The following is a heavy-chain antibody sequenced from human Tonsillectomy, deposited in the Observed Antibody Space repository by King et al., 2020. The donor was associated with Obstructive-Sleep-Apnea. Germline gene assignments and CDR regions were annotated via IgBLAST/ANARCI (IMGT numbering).Heavy chain of an antibody. J-gene: IGHJ5*02. CDR3: ARYSIYDYVWVTHSINWFDP. Sequence: VQLVESGGGLVKPGGSLRLSCAASGFIFSHSSMNWVRQSPGKGLEWVSSISSSSTFIYYADSVKGRFTISRDNAKNSLFLQMNSLSAEDTAVYYCARYSIYDYVWVTHSINWFDPWGQGTLVTVSS. D-gene: IGHD3-16*01. CDR2: ISSSSTFI. V-gene: IGHV3-21*06. CDR1: GFIFSHSS.